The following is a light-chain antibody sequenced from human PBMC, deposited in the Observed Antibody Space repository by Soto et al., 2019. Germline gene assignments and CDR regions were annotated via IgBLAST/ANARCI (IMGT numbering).Light chain of an antibody. V-gene: IGKV1-39*01. CDR2: AAS. CDR3: QQSYSAPRT. Sequence: DIQMTQSPSSLSASVGDRVTITCRASQTILDYLNWYQQRPGKAPSLLIYAASSLQSGVPLRFSGSGSGTDFTLTISSLQPDDFATYYCQQSYSAPRTFGQGTKLEIK. CDR1: QTILDY. J-gene: IGKJ2*01.